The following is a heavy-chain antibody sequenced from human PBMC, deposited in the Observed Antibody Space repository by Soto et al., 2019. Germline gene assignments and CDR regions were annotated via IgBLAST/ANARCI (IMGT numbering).Heavy chain of an antibody. D-gene: IGHD2-15*01. CDR1: GFTFSRHW. V-gene: IGHV3-7*01. CDR3: ARYCSGGSCSRYGMDV. Sequence: EVQLVESGGGLVQPGGSLRLSCAASGFTFSRHWMTWVRQAPGKGLEWVANIKQDGSDKYYVDSVKGRFTISRDNAKNSLYLQMNSLRAEDTAVYYCARYCSGGSCSRYGMDVWGQGTTVTVSS. J-gene: IGHJ6*02. CDR2: IKQDGSDK.